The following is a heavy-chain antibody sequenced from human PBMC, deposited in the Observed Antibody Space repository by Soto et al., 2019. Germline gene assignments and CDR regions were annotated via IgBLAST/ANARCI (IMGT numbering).Heavy chain of an antibody. CDR2: ISYDGSNK. J-gene: IGHJ4*02. CDR3: ARDRSGYDPFDY. D-gene: IGHD5-12*01. Sequence: VAVISYDGSNKYYADSVKGRFTISRDNSKNTLYLQMNSLRAEDTAVYYCARDRSGYDPFDYWGQGTLVTVSS. V-gene: IGHV3-30-3*01.